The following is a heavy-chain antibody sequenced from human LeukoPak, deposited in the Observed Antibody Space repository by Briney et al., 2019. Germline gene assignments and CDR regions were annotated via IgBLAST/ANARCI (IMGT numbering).Heavy chain of an antibody. Sequence: GGSLRLSCAASGFTFSSYSMNWVRQAPGKGLEWVAVISYDGSKKYYADSVKGRLTISRDNSKNTLYLQMNSLRAEDTAVYCCAKGLICSGGSCYSYYYYGVDVWGQGTTVTVSS. V-gene: IGHV3-30*18. J-gene: IGHJ6*02. CDR3: AKGLICSGGSCYSYYYYGVDV. CDR2: ISYDGSKK. D-gene: IGHD2-15*01. CDR1: GFTFSSYS.